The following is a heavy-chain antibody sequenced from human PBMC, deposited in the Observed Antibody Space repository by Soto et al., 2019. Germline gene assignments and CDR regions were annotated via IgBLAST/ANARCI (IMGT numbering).Heavy chain of an antibody. CDR2: IIPIFGTA. CDR1: GGTFSSYA. Sequence: GASVKVSCKASGGTFSSYAISWVRQAPGQGLEWMGGIIPIFGTANYAQKFQGRVTITADKSTSTAYMELSSLRSEDTAVYYCARVFFKTTTVTRGDYGMDVWGQGTTVTVSS. D-gene: IGHD4-17*01. CDR3: ARVFFKTTTVTRGDYGMDV. V-gene: IGHV1-69*06. J-gene: IGHJ6*02.